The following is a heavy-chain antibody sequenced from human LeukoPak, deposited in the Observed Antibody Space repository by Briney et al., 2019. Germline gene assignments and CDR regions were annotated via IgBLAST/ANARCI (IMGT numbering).Heavy chain of an antibody. CDR2: IFSDDEK. CDR1: GFSLSNARMG. D-gene: IGHD1-1*01. CDR3: ARSNPLGWNDLDGGFDI. V-gene: IGHV2-26*01. Sequence: ESGPTLVNPTETHTLTCTVSGFSLSNARMGVSWIRQPPGKALEWLAHIFSDDEKSYSTSLKSRLTISKDTSKSQVVLTMTSMDPVDTATYYCARSNPLGWNDLDGGFDIWGQGTMVTVSS. J-gene: IGHJ3*02.